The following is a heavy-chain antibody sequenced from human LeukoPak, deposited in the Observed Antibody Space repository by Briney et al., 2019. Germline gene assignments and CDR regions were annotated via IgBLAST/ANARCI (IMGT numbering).Heavy chain of an antibody. Sequence: ASVKVSCKASGYTFTGYYMHWVRQAPGQGLEWMGWINPNSGGTNYAQKFQGRVTMTRDTSISTAYMELSRLRSDDTAVYYCARSRITMVRGVISPWFDPWGQGTLVTVSS. CDR3: ARSRITMVRGVISPWFDP. CDR1: GYTFTGYY. V-gene: IGHV1-2*02. CDR2: INPNSGGT. D-gene: IGHD3-10*01. J-gene: IGHJ5*02.